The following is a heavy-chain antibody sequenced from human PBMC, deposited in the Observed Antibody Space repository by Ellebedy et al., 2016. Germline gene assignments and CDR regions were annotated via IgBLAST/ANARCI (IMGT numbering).Heavy chain of an antibody. CDR1: GASISSSHYW. CDR2: IYYSGGT. CDR3: ARGGYFDY. Sequence: SETLSLTCTVSGASISSSHYWWGWIRQPPGKGLEWIGSIYYSGGTWYNLSLKSRVTMSVDTSTNQFSLRLSSVTAADTAVYYCARGGYFDYWGQGTLVTVSS. D-gene: IGHD3-22*01. V-gene: IGHV4-39*07. J-gene: IGHJ4*02.